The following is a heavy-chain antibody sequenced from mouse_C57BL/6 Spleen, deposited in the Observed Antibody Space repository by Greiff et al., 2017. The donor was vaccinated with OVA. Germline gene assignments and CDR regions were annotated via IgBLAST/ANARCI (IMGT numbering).Heavy chain of an antibody. CDR1: GYAFSSSW. V-gene: IGHV1-82*01. CDR3: ARGRITTVAYYFDY. J-gene: IGHJ2*01. Sequence: VQLVESGPELVKPGASVKISCKASGYAFSSSWMNWVKQRPGKGLEWIGRIYPGDGDTNYNGKFKGKATLTADKSSSTAYMQLSSLTSEDSAVYFCARGRITTVAYYFDYWGQGTTLTVSS. D-gene: IGHD1-1*01. CDR2: IYPGDGDT.